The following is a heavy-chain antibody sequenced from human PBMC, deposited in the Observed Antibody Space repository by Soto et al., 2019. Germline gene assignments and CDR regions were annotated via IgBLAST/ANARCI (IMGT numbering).Heavy chain of an antibody. V-gene: IGHV1-58*01. Sequence: ASVKVSCKASGFTFTSSAVQWVRQARGQRLEWIGWIVVGSGNTNYAQKFQERVTITRDMSTSTAYMELSSLRSEDTAVYYCAADVYYGSGSLNWFDPWGQGTLVTVSS. CDR3: AADVYYGSGSLNWFDP. CDR2: IVVGSGNT. D-gene: IGHD3-10*01. CDR1: GFTFTSSA. J-gene: IGHJ5*02.